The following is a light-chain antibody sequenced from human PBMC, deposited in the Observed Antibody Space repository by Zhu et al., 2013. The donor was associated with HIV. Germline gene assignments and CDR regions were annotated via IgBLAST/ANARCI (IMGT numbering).Light chain of an antibody. CDR1: QSLLDSNGYNS. CDR2: LGS. CDR3: MQTLQTPWT. Sequence: DIVMTQSPLSLPVTPGEPASISCRSSQSLLDSNGYNSLDWYLQKPGQSPQLLIYLGSNRASGVPDRFSGSSSGTDFTLKISRVEAEDVGVYYCMQTLQTPWTFGQGTKMEIK. J-gene: IGKJ1*01. V-gene: IGKV2-28*01.